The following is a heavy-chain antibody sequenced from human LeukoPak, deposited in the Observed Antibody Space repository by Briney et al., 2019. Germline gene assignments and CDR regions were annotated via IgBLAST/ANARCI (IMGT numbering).Heavy chain of an antibody. CDR1: GFTLSSYS. V-gene: IGHV3-21*06. Sequence: GGSLRLSCAASGFTLSSYSMNWVRQAPGKGLEWVSSISSSRSYIYYADSVKGRFTISRDNAKDSLYVQMDSLRAEDTAVYYCARGDSSGYVCDYWGQGTLVTVSS. J-gene: IGHJ4*02. CDR3: ARGDSSGYVCDY. CDR2: ISSSRSYI. D-gene: IGHD3-22*01.